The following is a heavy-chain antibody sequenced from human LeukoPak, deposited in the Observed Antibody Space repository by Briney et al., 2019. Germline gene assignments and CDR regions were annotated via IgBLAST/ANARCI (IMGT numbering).Heavy chain of an antibody. Sequence: PSETLSLTCDVSCYSIITSYYWVWIRQPPGKGLEWIVNIYHSGSPFYSPSLKSRVTISLDTSNNQFSLSLTSVTATDTAFYFCAMRTRLSRFEEAEPPPFDYWGQGILVTVSS. CDR2: IYHSGSP. CDR1: CYSIITSYY. D-gene: IGHD1-14*01. CDR3: AMRTRLSRFEEAEPPPFDY. J-gene: IGHJ4*02. V-gene: IGHV4-38-2*01.